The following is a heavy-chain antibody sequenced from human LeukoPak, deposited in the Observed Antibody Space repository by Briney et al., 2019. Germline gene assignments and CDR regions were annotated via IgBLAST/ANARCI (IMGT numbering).Heavy chain of an antibody. CDR1: GYTFTSYD. CDR2: ISAYNGNT. J-gene: IGHJ3*02. Sequence: ASVKVSCKASGYTFTSYDINWVRQAPGQGLEWMGWISAYNGNTNYAQKPQGRVTMTTDTSTSTAYMELSSLRSEDTAVYYCARGTGYGTFDIWGQGTMVTVSS. D-gene: IGHD7-27*01. V-gene: IGHV1-18*01. CDR3: ARGTGYGTFDI.